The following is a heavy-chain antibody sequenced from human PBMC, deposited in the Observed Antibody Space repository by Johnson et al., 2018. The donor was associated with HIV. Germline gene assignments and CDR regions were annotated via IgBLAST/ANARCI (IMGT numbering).Heavy chain of an antibody. V-gene: IGHV3-33*06. J-gene: IGHJ3*02. CDR2: IWYDGSNK. Sequence: WVRQAPGKGLEWVAVIWYDGSNKYYADSVRGRFTISRDNSKNTLYLQMNSLRAEDTAVYYCAKFRDAFDIWGQGTMVTVSS. CDR3: AKFRDAFDI.